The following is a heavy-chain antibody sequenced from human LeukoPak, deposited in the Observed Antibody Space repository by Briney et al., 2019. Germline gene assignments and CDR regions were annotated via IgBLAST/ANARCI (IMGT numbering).Heavy chain of an antibody. CDR2: ISSSGSTI. CDR3: ARAGYCTNGVCRGDFDY. D-gene: IGHD2-8*01. CDR1: GFTFSSYE. J-gene: IGHJ4*02. Sequence: GGSLRLSXAASGFTFSSYEMNWVRQTPGKGLEWLSYISSSGSTIYYADSVKGRFTISRDNAKNSLYLQMNSLRAEDTAVYYCARAGYCTNGVCRGDFDYWGQGTLVTVSS. V-gene: IGHV3-48*03.